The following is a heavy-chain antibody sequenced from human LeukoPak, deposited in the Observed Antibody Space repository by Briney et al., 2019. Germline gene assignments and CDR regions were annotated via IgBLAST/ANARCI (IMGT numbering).Heavy chain of an antibody. D-gene: IGHD3-10*01. V-gene: IGHV4-4*07. CDR1: DDSITMYY. J-gene: IGHJ6*03. CDR3: ARLTKDDSGSYRFGKKKRGYMDV. Sequence: SETLSLTCSVSDDSITMYYWTWIRQPPGKGLEWIGRIYTSGSTNYNPSLKSRVTMSVDTSKNQFSLKLSSVTAADTAVYYCARLTKDDSGSYRFGKKKRGYMDVWGKGTTVTISS. CDR2: IYTSGST.